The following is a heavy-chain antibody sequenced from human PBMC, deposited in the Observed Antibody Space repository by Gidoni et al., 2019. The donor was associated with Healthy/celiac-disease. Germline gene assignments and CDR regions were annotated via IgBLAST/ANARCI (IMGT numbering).Heavy chain of an antibody. Sequence: QVQLQQWGAGLLKPSETLSLTSAVYGGSFSGYYWRCIRQPPGKGLEWIGEINHSGSTNYNPSLKSRVTISVDTSKNQFSLKLSSVTAADTAVYYCASLNPPIYDFWSGYPTYYYGMDVWGQGTTVTVSS. D-gene: IGHD3-3*01. CDR3: ASLNPPIYDFWSGYPTYYYGMDV. CDR1: GGSFSGYY. CDR2: INHSGST. J-gene: IGHJ6*02. V-gene: IGHV4-34*01.